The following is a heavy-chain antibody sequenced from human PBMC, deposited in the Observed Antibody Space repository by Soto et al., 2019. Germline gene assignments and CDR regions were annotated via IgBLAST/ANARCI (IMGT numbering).Heavy chain of an antibody. Sequence: QVQLVESGGGVVQPGRSLRLSCAASGFTFSDYAFHWVRQAPGKGLEWVAIISYDGNDRYYADSVKGRFTVSRDKSKNTVYLQMISLRGEDTAVYYCARDPAFSRGSKDYWCQGALVTVSS. CDR1: GFTFSDYA. CDR2: ISYDGNDR. V-gene: IGHV3-30-3*01. CDR3: ARDPAFSRGSKDY. D-gene: IGHD3-16*01. J-gene: IGHJ4*02.